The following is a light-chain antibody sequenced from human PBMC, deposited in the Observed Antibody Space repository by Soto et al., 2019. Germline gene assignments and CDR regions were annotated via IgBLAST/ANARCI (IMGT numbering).Light chain of an antibody. CDR2: GAS. J-gene: IGKJ1*01. CDR3: QQYGSSPQT. Sequence: EIVLTQSPGTLSLSPGERAALSCRASQSVSSSSLAWYQQKPGQAPRLLVYGASSRATGVPDRFSGSGSGTDFTLIISSLRPEDFALYFCQQYGSSPQTFGQGTKLESK. CDR1: QSVSSSS. V-gene: IGKV3-20*01.